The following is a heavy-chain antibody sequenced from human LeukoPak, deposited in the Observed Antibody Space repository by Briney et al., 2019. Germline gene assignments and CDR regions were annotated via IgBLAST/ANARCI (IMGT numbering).Heavy chain of an antibody. Sequence: GGSLRLSCAASGFTFSDYYMSWIRQAPGTGLEWVSYISSSSSYTNYADSVKGRFTIFRDNAKNSLYLQMNSLRAEDTAVYYCASLQGYCSSTSCYRGDYWGQGTLVTVSS. CDR3: ASLQGYCSSTSCYRGDY. CDR2: ISSSSSYT. D-gene: IGHD2-2*01. V-gene: IGHV3-11*03. CDR1: GFTFSDYY. J-gene: IGHJ4*02.